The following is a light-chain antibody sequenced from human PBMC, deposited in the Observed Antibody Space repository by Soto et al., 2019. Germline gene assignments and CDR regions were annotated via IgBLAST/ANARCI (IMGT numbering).Light chain of an antibody. CDR1: SSDVGGYNY. J-gene: IGLJ1*01. CDR2: DVS. V-gene: IGLV2-14*01. CDR3: SSYTSSSPYV. Sequence: QSALTQPASVSGSPGQSITISCTGTSSDVGGYNYVSWYQQYPGKAPKLMIYDVSNRPSGVSNRFSGSKSGNTASLTISGLQADDEADYYCSSYTSSSPYVFGTGTKVTAL.